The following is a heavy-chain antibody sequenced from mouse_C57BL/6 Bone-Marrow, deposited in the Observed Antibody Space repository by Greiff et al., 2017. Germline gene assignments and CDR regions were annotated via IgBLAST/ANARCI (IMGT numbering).Heavy chain of an antibody. CDR2: ISSGSSTI. D-gene: IGHD2-13*01. Sequence: EVKLVESGGGLVKPGGSLKLSCAASGFTFSDYGMHWVRQAPEKGLEWVAYISSGSSTIYYADTVKGRFTISRDNAKNTLFLQMTSLRSEDTAMYYCANPIYYGDWFAYWGQGTLVTVSA. CDR3: ANPIYYGDWFAY. CDR1: GFTFSDYG. V-gene: IGHV5-17*01. J-gene: IGHJ3*01.